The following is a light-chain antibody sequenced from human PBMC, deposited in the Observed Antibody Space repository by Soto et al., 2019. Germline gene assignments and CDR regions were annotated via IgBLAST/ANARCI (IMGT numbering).Light chain of an antibody. J-gene: IGKJ4*01. CDR2: KAS. Sequence: DIQMTQSPSTLSASVGDRVTITCRASQSISSGLAWYQQKPGKAPKHLIYKASNLESGVPSRFSGSGSGAEFTLTVSSLQPDDFATYYCLQYNSYPFTFGGGTKVEIK. CDR1: QSISSG. CDR3: LQYNSYPFT. V-gene: IGKV1-5*03.